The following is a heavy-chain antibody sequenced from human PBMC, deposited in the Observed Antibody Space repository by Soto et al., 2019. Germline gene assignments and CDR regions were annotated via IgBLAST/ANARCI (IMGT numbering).Heavy chain of an antibody. CDR1: GGSISSYY. J-gene: IGHJ5*02. Sequence: TLSLTCTVSGGSISSYYWSWIRQPPGKGLEWIGYIYYSGSTNYNPSLKSRVTISVDTSKNQFSLKLSSVTAADTAVYYCARGGGYCSGGSCYPRRYWFDPWGQGTLVTVSS. D-gene: IGHD2-15*01. V-gene: IGHV4-59*01. CDR2: IYYSGST. CDR3: ARGGGYCSGGSCYPRRYWFDP.